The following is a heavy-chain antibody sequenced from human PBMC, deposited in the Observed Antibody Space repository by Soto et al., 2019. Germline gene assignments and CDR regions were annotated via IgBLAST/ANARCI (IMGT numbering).Heavy chain of an antibody. CDR2: INHSGST. V-gene: IGHV4-34*01. D-gene: IGHD5-18*01. Sequence: PSETLSLTCAVYGGSFSGYYWSWIRQPPGKGLEWIGEINHSGSTNYNPSLKSRVTISVDTSKNQFSLKLSSVTAADTAVYYCARVVRYSYGRGYYYYYGMDVWGQGTTVTVSS. J-gene: IGHJ6*02. CDR1: GGSFSGYY. CDR3: ARVVRYSYGRGYYYYYGMDV.